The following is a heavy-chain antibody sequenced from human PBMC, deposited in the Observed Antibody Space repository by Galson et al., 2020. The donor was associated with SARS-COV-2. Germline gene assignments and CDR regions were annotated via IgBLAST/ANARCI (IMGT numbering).Heavy chain of an antibody. D-gene: IGHD3-3*01. Sequence: TGGSLRLSCAASGFTFNSYGMHWVRQAPGKGLEWVAVIWYDGSNQFYADSVKGRFTISRDTSKNTLYLQMDSLRAEDTAVYYCARDQRFLEWSPIDSWGLGTLVTVSS. CDR1: GFTFNSYG. V-gene: IGHV3-33*01. CDR3: ARDQRFLEWSPIDS. J-gene: IGHJ4*02. CDR2: IWYDGSNQ.